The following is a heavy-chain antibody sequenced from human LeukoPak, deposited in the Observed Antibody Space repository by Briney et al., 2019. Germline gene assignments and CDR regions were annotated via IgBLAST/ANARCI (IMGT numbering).Heavy chain of an antibody. Sequence: PGGSLRLSCAASGFTLSSYSMNWVRQAPGKGLEWVSSISSSSSYIYYADSAKGRFTISRDNAKNSLYLQMNSLRAEDTAVYYCAGGIQLWSYWGQGTLVTVSS. CDR1: GFTLSSYS. CDR3: AGGIQLWSY. CDR2: ISSSSSYI. V-gene: IGHV3-21*01. D-gene: IGHD5-18*01. J-gene: IGHJ4*02.